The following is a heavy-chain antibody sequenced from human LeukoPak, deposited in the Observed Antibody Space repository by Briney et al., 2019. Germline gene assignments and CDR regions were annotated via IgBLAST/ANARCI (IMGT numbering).Heavy chain of an antibody. CDR3: ASPGDYGDYGEPEYFQH. J-gene: IGHJ1*01. V-gene: IGHV3-20*04. D-gene: IGHD4-17*01. CDR1: GFTFDDYG. Sequence: PGGSLRLFCAASGFTFDDYGMSWVRQAPGKGLEWVSGINWNGGSTGYADSVKGRFTISRDNAKNSLYLQMNSLRAEDTALYYCASPGDYGDYGEPEYFQHWGQGTLVTVSS. CDR2: INWNGGST.